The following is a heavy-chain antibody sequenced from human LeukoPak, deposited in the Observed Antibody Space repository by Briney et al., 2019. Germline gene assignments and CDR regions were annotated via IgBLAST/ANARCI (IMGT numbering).Heavy chain of an antibody. D-gene: IGHD4-17*01. Sequence: SETLSLTCTVSGGSISSSSYYWGWIRQPPGKGLEWIGSIYYSGSTYYNPSLKSRVTISVDTSKNQFSLKLSSVTAADTAVYYCSAYGDYSYFDYWGQGTLVTVFS. V-gene: IGHV4-39*01. CDR1: GGSISSSSYY. CDR2: IYYSGST. CDR3: SAYGDYSYFDY. J-gene: IGHJ4*02.